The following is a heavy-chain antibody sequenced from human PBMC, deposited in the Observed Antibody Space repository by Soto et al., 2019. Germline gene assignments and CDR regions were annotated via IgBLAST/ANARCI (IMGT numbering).Heavy chain of an antibody. CDR3: ARAQYYDSSGYPIYYFDY. CDR1: GGSISSGGYS. D-gene: IGHD3-22*01. V-gene: IGHV4-30-2*01. CDR2: IYHSGST. Sequence: QLQLQESGSGLVKPSQTLSLTCAVSGGSISSGGYSWSWIRQPPGKGLEWIGYIYHSGSTYYNPSLKSRVTISVDRSKNQFSLKLSSVTAADTAVYYCARAQYYDSSGYPIYYFDYWGQGTLVTVSS. J-gene: IGHJ4*02.